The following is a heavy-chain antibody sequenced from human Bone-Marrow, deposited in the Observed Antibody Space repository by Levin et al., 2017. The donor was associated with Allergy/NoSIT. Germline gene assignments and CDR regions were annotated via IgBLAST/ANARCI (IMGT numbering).Heavy chain of an antibody. CDR1: GFSFSSYW. CDR3: AKDQGYHDRKNFYHSEPGY. Sequence: GESLKISCDASGFSFSSYWMTWVRQAPGKGLEWVANIKRDGSEMYYVDSVKGRFTISRDNAKNSLYLQMDSLRVEDTAVYYCAKDQGYHDRKNFYHSEPGYWGQGTLVTVSS. CDR2: IKRDGSEM. V-gene: IGHV3-7*01. D-gene: IGHD3-22*01. J-gene: IGHJ4*02.